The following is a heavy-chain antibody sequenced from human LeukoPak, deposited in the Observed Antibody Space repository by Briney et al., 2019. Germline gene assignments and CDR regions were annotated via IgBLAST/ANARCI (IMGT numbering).Heavy chain of an antibody. J-gene: IGHJ6*02. CDR2: ICAYNGNT. V-gene: IGHV1-18*01. Sequence: ASVKVSCKASGYTFTSYGISWVRQAPGQGLEWMGWICAYNGNTNYAQKLQGRVTMTTDTSTSTAYMELRSLRSDDTAVYYCARNIVVAPAANQHYYYYGMDVWGQGTTVTVSS. D-gene: IGHD2-2*01. CDR3: ARNIVVAPAANQHYYYYGMDV. CDR1: GYTFTSYG.